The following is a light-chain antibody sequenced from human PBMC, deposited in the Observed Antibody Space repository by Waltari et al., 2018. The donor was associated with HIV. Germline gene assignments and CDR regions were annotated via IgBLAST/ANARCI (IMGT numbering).Light chain of an antibody. CDR3: SSYAGSSTFVI. V-gene: IGLV2-23*02. Sequence: QSALTQPASVSGSPGQSITISCTGSSSDVGTYKHVSWYQQHPGEAPRLIIYEVSKRPSGVSTRYSASKSGKTASLTVSGIRAEDEADYYCSSYAGSSTFVIFGGGTKLTVL. CDR1: SSDVGTYKH. CDR2: EVS. J-gene: IGLJ2*01.